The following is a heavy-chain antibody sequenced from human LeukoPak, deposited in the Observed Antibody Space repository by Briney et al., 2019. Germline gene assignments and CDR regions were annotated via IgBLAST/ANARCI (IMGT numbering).Heavy chain of an antibody. CDR3: ARGNNSGSYYGAFDI. D-gene: IGHD1-26*01. CDR1: GFTFSSYG. Sequence: RSLRLSCAASGFTFSSYGMHWVRQAPGKGLEWVAVIWYDGSNKYYADSVKGRFTISRDNSKNTLYLQMNSLRAEDTAVYYCARGNNSGSYYGAFDIWGQGTMVTVSS. V-gene: IGHV3-33*01. CDR2: IWYDGSNK. J-gene: IGHJ3*02.